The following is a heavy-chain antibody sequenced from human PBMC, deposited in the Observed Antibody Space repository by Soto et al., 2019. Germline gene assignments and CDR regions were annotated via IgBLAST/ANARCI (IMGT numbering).Heavy chain of an antibody. D-gene: IGHD6-19*01. CDR3: AAGLALPPHFSWYFDL. Sequence: QVQLQESGPGLVKPSETLSLTCTVSGGSISSYYWSWIRQPPGKGLEWIGYIYYSGSTNYNPSLKRRGTLSVAASKNQFSLKLSSVTAADTAVYYCAAGLALPPHFSWYFDLWGRGTLVTVSS. J-gene: IGHJ2*01. CDR1: GGSISSYY. CDR2: IYYSGST. V-gene: IGHV4-59*01.